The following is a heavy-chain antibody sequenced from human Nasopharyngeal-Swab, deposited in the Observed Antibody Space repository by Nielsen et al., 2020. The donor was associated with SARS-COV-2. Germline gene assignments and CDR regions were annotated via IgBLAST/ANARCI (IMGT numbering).Heavy chain of an antibody. V-gene: IGHV4-39*02. D-gene: IGHD4-11*01. CDR1: GGSLNSSNYY. CDR2: VSYSGPT. CDR3: GRLTKTTVTRRLYFDY. J-gene: IGHJ4*02. Sequence: SETLSLTCTVSGGSLNSSNYYWGWIRQPPGKGLEWIGNVSYSGPTYYNPSLKSRVTMSVDTSKNHFSLRLTSVTAADTAVYYCGRLTKTTVTRRLYFDYWGQGTLVTVSS.